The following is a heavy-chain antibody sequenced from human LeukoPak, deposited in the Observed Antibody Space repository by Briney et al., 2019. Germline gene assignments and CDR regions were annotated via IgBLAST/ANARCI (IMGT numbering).Heavy chain of an antibody. Sequence: SGKVSCKASGYTFTNYYMHWVRQAPGQGLEWMGIINPSGGSTNYAQTFQGRVTMTRDTSTSTVYMELSSLRSEDTAVYYCAREHRGYDSWGQGTLLTVSS. CDR3: AREHRGYDS. D-gene: IGHD5-12*01. CDR1: GYTFTNYY. V-gene: IGHV1-46*01. CDR2: INPSGGST. J-gene: IGHJ5*02.